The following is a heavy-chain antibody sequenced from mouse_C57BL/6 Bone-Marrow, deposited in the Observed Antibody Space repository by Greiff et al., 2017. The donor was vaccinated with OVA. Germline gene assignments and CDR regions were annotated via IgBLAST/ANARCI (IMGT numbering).Heavy chain of an antibody. V-gene: IGHV14-2*01. J-gene: IGHJ3*01. CDR1: GFNIKDYY. Sequence: EVMLVESGAELVKPGASVKLSCTTSGFNIKDYYMHWVKQRTEQGLEWIGRIDPEDGETKYAPKFQGKATITADTSSNTAYLQLSSLTSEDTAVYYCARGYDGGWFAYWGQGTLVTVSA. D-gene: IGHD2-2*01. CDR2: IDPEDGET. CDR3: ARGYDGGWFAY.